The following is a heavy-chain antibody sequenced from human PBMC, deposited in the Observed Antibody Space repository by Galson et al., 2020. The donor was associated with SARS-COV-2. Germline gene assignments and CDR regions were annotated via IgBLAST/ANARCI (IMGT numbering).Heavy chain of an antibody. CDR2: IIPIFGTA. CDR3: ARVLLRFLEWLSPSFDY. D-gene: IGHD3-3*01. CDR1: GGTFSSYA. V-gene: IGHV1-69*13. J-gene: IGHJ4*02. Sequence: SVKVSCKASGGTFSSYAISWVRQAPGQGLEWMGGIIPIFGTANYAQKFQGRVTITADESTSTAYMELSSLRSEDTAVYYCARVLLRFLEWLSPSFDYWGQGTLVTVSS.